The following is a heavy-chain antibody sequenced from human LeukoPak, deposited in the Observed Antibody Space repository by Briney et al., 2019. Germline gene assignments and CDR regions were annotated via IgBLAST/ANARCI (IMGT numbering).Heavy chain of an antibody. Sequence: PSETLSLTSAVYGGSFSGYYWSWIRQPPGKGLEWIGEINHSGSTNYNPSLKSRVTISVDTSKNQFSLKLSSVTAADTAVYYCARAIRDSSGWSSPYYYYYYMDVWGKGTTVTVSS. D-gene: IGHD6-19*01. J-gene: IGHJ6*03. CDR1: GGSFSGYY. CDR2: INHSGST. CDR3: ARAIRDSSGWSSPYYYYYYMDV. V-gene: IGHV4-34*01.